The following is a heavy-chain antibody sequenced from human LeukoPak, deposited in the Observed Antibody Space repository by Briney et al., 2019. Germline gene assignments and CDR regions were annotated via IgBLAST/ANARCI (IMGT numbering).Heavy chain of an antibody. CDR1: GYTFTDYY. V-gene: IGHV1-2*02. D-gene: IGHD4-11*01. Sequence: ASVKVSCKASGYTFTDYYMHWVRQAPGQGLEWMGGINPNSGGTNYAQKFQGRVTMTRDTSISTAYMELRSLRSDDTAVYYCARGNTVTTLPFDYWGQGTLVTVSS. J-gene: IGHJ4*02. CDR3: ARGNTVTTLPFDY. CDR2: INPNSGGT.